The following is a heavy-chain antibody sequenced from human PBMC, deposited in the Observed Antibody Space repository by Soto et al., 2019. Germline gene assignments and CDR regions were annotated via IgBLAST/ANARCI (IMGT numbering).Heavy chain of an antibody. Sequence: GASVKVSCKSSGYTFTSYYMHWVRPAPGQGLEWMGIINPSGGSTSYAPRFQGRVTMTRDASTSTVYMELSSLTSEDTAVYYCARDHLDRYYYDSSGYYPPDYWGQGTLVTVSS. V-gene: IGHV1-46*01. CDR1: GYTFTSYY. CDR3: ARDHLDRYYYDSSGYYPPDY. CDR2: INPSGGST. D-gene: IGHD3-22*01. J-gene: IGHJ4*02.